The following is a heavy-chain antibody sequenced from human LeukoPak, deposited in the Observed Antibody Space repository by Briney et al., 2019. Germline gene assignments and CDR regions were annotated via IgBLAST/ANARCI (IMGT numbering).Heavy chain of an antibody. V-gene: IGHV4-30-2*06. CDR1: GGSISSVDYS. CDR2: IYHTGGT. J-gene: IGHJ6*03. D-gene: IGHD2/OR15-2a*01. Sequence: PSQTLSLTCTVSGGSISSVDYSWSWIRQSPGKGLEWIGYIYHTGGTYYNPSLKSRVTMSEDRSKNQVSLKLIAMTAADTAVYYCARIHFQFYYMDVWGKGTTVTVSS. CDR3: ARIHFQFYYMDV.